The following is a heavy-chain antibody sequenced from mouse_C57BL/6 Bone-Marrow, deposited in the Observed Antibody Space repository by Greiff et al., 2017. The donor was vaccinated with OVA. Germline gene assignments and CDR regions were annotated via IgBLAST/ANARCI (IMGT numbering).Heavy chain of an antibody. Sequence: DVKLVESGGDLVKPGGSLKLSCAASGFTFSSYGMSWVRQTPDKRLEWVATISSGGSYTYYPDSVKGRFTISSDNAKNTLYLQMSSLKSEDTAMYYCARHGDYGSFFDYWGQGTTLTVSS. D-gene: IGHD1-1*01. CDR1: GFTFSSYG. V-gene: IGHV5-6*02. J-gene: IGHJ2*01. CDR2: ISSGGSYT. CDR3: ARHGDYGSFFDY.